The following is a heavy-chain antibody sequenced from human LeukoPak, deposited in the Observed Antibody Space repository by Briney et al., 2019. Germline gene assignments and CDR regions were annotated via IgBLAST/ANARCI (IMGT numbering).Heavy chain of an antibody. CDR3: TRGGITIFGVVSYMDV. Sequence: GGSLRLSCAASGFTFDDYGMSWGRQAPGKVLEWVSGINWNGGSTGYADSVKGRFTISRDNAKNSLYLQMNSLRAEDTALYYCTRGGITIFGVVSYMDVWGKGTTVTVSS. J-gene: IGHJ6*03. D-gene: IGHD3-3*01. V-gene: IGHV3-20*04. CDR2: INWNGGST. CDR1: GFTFDDYG.